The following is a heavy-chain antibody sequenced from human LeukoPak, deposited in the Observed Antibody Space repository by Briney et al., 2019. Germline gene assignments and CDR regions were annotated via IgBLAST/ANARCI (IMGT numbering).Heavy chain of an antibody. D-gene: IGHD3-10*01. V-gene: IGHV5-10-1*01. CDR1: GYSFSNNW. Sequence: GESLKISCQGSGYSFSNNWISWVRQMPGKGLEWMGRIDPRDSYISYSPSFQGHVTISVDKSITTAYLQWSTLKASDTATYYCARHINQYNDSGSYYSNYWYFDLWGRGTLVTVSS. CDR2: IDPRDSYI. J-gene: IGHJ2*01. CDR3: ARHINQYNDSGSYYSNYWYFDL.